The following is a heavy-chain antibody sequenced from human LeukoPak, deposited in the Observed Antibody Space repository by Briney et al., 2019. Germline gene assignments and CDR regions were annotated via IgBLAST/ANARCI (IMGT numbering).Heavy chain of an antibody. CDR3: ARDYYDSSGYYYLPDY. CDR2: ISYDGRKM. Sequence: QPGRSLRLSCVASGFTFSDYGIHWVRQAPGKGLEWVAVISYDGRKMKYADSVKGRFTISRDNSKDTLSLHMNTLRTEDTAVYYCARDYYDSSGYYYLPDYWGQGTLVTVSS. CDR1: GFTFSDYG. V-gene: IGHV3-30*03. D-gene: IGHD3-22*01. J-gene: IGHJ4*02.